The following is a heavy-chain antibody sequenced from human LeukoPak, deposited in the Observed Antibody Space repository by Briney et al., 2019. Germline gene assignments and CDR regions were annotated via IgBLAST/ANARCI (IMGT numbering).Heavy chain of an antibody. CDR1: GFTVSSNY. D-gene: IGHD3-22*01. CDR2: IYSGGST. Sequence: GGSLTLSCAASGFTVSSNYMSWLRQAPGKGLEWVSVIYSGGSTYYPDSVKGRITISRDNFKNTLYLQMKSLRAEDTAVYYCAKVIRASISVIVVVKASFDYWGQGSLVTVSS. J-gene: IGHJ4*02. V-gene: IGHV3-53*01. CDR3: AKVIRASISVIVVVKASFDY.